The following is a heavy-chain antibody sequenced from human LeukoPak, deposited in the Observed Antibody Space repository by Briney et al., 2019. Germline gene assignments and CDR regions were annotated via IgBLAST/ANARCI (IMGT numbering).Heavy chain of an antibody. CDR3: AKFRGLTFDNAFDI. CDR2: ISGSDGST. V-gene: IGHV3-23*01. CDR1: GLTFSSYA. Sequence: GGPLRLSCAASGLTFSSYAMSWVRQAPGKGLEWFSAISGSDGSTYYADSVKGRFTISRDNSKSTLFLQVNSLRAEDTALYYCAKFRGLTFDNAFDIWGQGTMVTVSS. J-gene: IGHJ3*02. D-gene: IGHD3-10*01.